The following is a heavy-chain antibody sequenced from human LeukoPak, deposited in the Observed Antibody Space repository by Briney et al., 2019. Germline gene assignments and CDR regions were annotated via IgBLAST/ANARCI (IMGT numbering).Heavy chain of an antibody. J-gene: IGHJ5*02. CDR2: INPNSGGT. CDR1: GYTFAGYY. CDR3: ARMSYYDRRGDNWFDP. Sequence: ASVKVSCKASGYTFAGYYMHWVRQAPGQGLEWMGWINPNSGGTNYAQKFQGRVTMTRDTSISTAYMELSSLRSEDTAVYYCARMSYYDRRGDNWFDPWGQGTLVIVSS. D-gene: IGHD3-22*01. V-gene: IGHV1-2*02.